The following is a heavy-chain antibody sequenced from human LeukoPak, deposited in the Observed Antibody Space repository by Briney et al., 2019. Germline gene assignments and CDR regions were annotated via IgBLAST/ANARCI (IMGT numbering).Heavy chain of an antibody. CDR2: VSTSRST. J-gene: IGHJ4*02. CDR3: ARGDSIGALSR. D-gene: IGHD6-6*01. Sequence: SETLSLTCTVSGGSISSGSYYWSWVRQPAGKGLEWIGHVSTSRSTNYSPPLESRVTISLDTSKNQFSLTLSSVTAADTAVYYCARGDSIGALSRWGQGTLVTVSS. V-gene: IGHV4-61*09. CDR1: GGSISSGSYY.